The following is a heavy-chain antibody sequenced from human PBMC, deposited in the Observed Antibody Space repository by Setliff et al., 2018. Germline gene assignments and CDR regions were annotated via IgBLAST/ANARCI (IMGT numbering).Heavy chain of an antibody. CDR3: ARNPASFQYSFDV. Sequence: PSETLSLTCTVSGDSITNMSFYWGWIRQPPGKGPDWIGSIYYDGSTYHNPSLKSRVTISVDTSNNQFSLNLRSVTAADTTLYYCARNPASFQYSFDVWGRGTLVTVS. CDR2: IYYDGST. V-gene: IGHV4-39*07. J-gene: IGHJ2*01. D-gene: IGHD6-6*01. CDR1: GDSITNMSFY.